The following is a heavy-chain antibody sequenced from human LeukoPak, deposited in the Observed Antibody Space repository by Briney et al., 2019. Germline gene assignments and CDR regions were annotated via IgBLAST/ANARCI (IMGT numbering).Heavy chain of an antibody. CDR1: GYTFTNYG. D-gene: IGHD3-22*01. CDR2: ISAYTGNT. CDR3: ARSGVGYFYDNSGYYPLDH. Sequence: EASVKVSCKASGYTFTNYGISWVRQAPGQGLEWMGWISAYTGNTNYAQNFQGRVTMTTDTSTSTAYMELRSLRSDDTAVYYCARSGVGYFYDNSGYYPLDHWGQGTLVTVSS. J-gene: IGHJ4*02. V-gene: IGHV1-18*01.